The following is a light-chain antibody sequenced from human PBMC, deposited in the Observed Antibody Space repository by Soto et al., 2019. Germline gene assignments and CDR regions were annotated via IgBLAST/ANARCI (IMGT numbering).Light chain of an antibody. Sequence: QSVLTQPPSVSGAPGQRVTISCTGSISNIGAGYYVHWYQQLPGTAPKLLIYGNSNRPSGVPDRFSGSNSGTSASRAITGLQAEDVADYYCQSYDRSLCALFGGGTKRTVL. J-gene: IGLJ3*02. V-gene: IGLV1-40*01. CDR3: QSYDRSLCAL. CDR2: GNS. CDR1: ISNIGAGYY.